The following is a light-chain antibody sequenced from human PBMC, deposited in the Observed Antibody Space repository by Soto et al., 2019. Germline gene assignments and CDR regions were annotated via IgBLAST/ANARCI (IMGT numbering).Light chain of an antibody. Sequence: AIQLTQSPSSLSASVGDSVTITCRASQGISSALAWYQQTPGRAPKLLIFDASSLESGVSSRFSGSRSGTDFTLTVSSLQPEDLATDYCQQFDDHPFTFGPGTRVDF. J-gene: IGKJ3*01. CDR3: QQFDDHPFT. V-gene: IGKV1D-13*01. CDR2: DAS. CDR1: QGISSA.